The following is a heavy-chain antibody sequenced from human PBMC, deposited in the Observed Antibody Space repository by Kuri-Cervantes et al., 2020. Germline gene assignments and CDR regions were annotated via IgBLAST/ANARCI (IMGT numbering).Heavy chain of an antibody. Sequence: ASVKVSCKASGYTFTSYDINWVRQATGQGLEWMGWMSPNSGNTGYAQKFQGRVTMTRNTSISTAYMELSSLRSEDTAVYYCARDGPDRSGYYLDSWGQGTPVTVSS. CDR1: GYTFTSYD. CDR3: ARDGPDRSGYYLDS. J-gene: IGHJ4*02. V-gene: IGHV1-8*01. CDR2: MSPNSGNT. D-gene: IGHD3-22*01.